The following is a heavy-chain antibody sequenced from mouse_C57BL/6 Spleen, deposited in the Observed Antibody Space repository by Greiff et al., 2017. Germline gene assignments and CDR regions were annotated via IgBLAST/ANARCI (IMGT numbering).Heavy chain of an antibody. Sequence: QVQLQQPGAELVMPGASVKLSCKASGYTFTSYWMHWVKQRPGQGLEWIGEIDPSDSYTNYNQKFKGKSTLTVDKSSSTAYMQLSSLPSEDSAVYYCARRYYYGKDYWGQGTTLTVSS. CDR3: ARRYYYGKDY. CDR1: GYTFTSYW. CDR2: IDPSDSYT. J-gene: IGHJ2*01. V-gene: IGHV1-69*01. D-gene: IGHD1-1*01.